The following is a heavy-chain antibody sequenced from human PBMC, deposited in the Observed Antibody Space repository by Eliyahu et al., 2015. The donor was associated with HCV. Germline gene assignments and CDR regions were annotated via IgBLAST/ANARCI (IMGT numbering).Heavy chain of an antibody. D-gene: IGHD1-26*01. CDR2: ITSDGSTT. J-gene: IGHJ5*02. Sequence: EVQLVESGGDLVQPGGSLRLSCAASGFHLQVSSYWMHWVRQAPGKGLVWVSIITSDGSTTNYADSVKGRFTISRDNAKNTLYLQMNSLRDEDTAIYYCTRGGSPKEDWLDPWGQGTLVTVSS. V-gene: IGHV3-74*01. CDR1: GFHLQVSSYW. CDR3: TRGGSPKEDWLDP.